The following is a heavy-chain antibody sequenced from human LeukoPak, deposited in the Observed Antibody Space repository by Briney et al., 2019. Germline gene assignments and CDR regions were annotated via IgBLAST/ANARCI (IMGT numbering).Heavy chain of an antibody. J-gene: IGHJ6*03. CDR3: AKERDDHMVRYYYYYMDV. Sequence: GGSLRLSCAASGFTFSSYGMHWVRQAPGKGLEWVAFIRYDGSNKYYADSVKGRFTISRDNSKNTLYLQMNSLRAEDTAVYYCAKERDDHMVRYYYYYMDVWGKGTTVTVSS. V-gene: IGHV3-30*02. CDR1: GFTFSSYG. CDR2: IRYDGSNK. D-gene: IGHD5-18*01.